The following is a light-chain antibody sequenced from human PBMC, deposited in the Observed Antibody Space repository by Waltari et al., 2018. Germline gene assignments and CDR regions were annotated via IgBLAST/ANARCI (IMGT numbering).Light chain of an antibody. CDR1: QTLTKRY. J-gene: IGKJ2*01. V-gene: IGKV3-20*01. CDR2: GAS. Sequence: VLTQSPGTLSLSPGERATPSCRASQTLTKRYLTWYQQKPGQAPRLLIYGASSRAAAIPDRFSGSGSGTDFTLTISRLEPEDSAVYYCQQYGSSILYTFGQGTKLEIK. CDR3: QQYGSSILYT.